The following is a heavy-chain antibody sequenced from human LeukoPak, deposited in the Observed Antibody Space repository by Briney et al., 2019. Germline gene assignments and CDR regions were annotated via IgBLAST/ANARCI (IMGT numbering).Heavy chain of an antibody. J-gene: IGHJ4*02. Sequence: SETLSLTCTVSGGSISSYYWSWIRQPPGKGLEWIGYIYYSGSTNYNPSLKSRVTISVDTSKNQLSLKLSSVTAADTAVYYCARAPLTVMYDYWGQGTLVTVSS. CDR2: IYYSGST. CDR3: ARAPLTVMYDY. CDR1: GGSISSYY. V-gene: IGHV4-59*01. D-gene: IGHD4-17*01.